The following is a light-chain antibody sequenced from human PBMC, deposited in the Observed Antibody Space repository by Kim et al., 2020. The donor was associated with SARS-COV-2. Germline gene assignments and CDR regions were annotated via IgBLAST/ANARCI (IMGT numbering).Light chain of an antibody. CDR2: EDN. Sequence: TVTISRTRSSGRNARTYVQWYQQRPGSAPTTVIYEDNHRPSGVPDRFSGSIDSSSNSASLTISGLKTEDEADYYCQSYDSSNLWVFGGGTQLTVL. J-gene: IGLJ3*02. CDR1: SGRNARTY. CDR3: QSYDSSNLWV. V-gene: IGLV6-57*03.